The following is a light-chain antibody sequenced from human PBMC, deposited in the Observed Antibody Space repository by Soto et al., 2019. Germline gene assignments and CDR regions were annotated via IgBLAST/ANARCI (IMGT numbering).Light chain of an antibody. CDR2: SNN. J-gene: IGLJ1*01. CDR3: AAWDDSLNVLYV. V-gene: IGLV1-44*01. CDR1: SSNIGSNT. Sequence: QSALTQPPSASGTPGQRVTISCSGSSSNIGSNTVNWYQQLPGTAPKLLIYSNNQRPSGVPDRFSGSKSGTSASLAISGLQSEDGADYYCAAWDDSLNVLYVFGTGTKVTVL.